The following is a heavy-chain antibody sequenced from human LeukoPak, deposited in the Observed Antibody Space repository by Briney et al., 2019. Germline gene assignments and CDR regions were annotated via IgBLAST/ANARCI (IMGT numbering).Heavy chain of an antibody. D-gene: IGHD6-19*01. Sequence: SGTLSLTCAVSGGSISSSNWWSWVRQPPGKGLEWIGEIYHSGSTNYNPSLKSRVTISVDKSKNQFSLKLSSVTAADTAVYYCARLEDEHSSGWYFQHWGQGTLVTVSS. J-gene: IGHJ1*01. CDR2: IYHSGST. V-gene: IGHV4-4*02. CDR3: ARLEDEHSSGWYFQH. CDR1: GGSISSSNW.